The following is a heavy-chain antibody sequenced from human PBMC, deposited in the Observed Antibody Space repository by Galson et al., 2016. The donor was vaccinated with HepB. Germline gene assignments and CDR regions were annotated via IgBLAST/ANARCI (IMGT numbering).Heavy chain of an antibody. D-gene: IGHD1/OR15-1a*01. J-gene: IGHJ4*02. CDR1: GDAVSSGDFF. V-gene: IGHV4-61*02. CDR3: ARAGLGTEASFDY. CDR2: VYKSGST. Sequence: TLSLTCTVSGDAVSSGDFFWSWVRQPAGKGLEWIGRVYKSGSTHYNPTLKSRVTISVDPSNNLFSLTLTSVTAADTAVYYCARAGLGTEASFDYWGRGTLVAVSS.